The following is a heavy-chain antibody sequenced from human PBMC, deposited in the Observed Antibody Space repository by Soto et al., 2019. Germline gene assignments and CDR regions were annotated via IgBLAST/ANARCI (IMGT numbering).Heavy chain of an antibody. J-gene: IGHJ4*02. CDR3: AKDRLASGRYTFDS. V-gene: IGHV3-23*01. CDR1: GFIFSTYA. D-gene: IGHD1-26*01. CDR2: ICGRGSGK. Sequence: EVQLLESGGNLVHPGGSLRLSCEASGFIFSTYAMAWVRQAPGKGLEWVATICGRGSGKYYADSVKGRFTISRDSSKNTLYLQMDSLRAEDTVIYYCAKDRLASGRYTFDSWGQGNPVTVSS.